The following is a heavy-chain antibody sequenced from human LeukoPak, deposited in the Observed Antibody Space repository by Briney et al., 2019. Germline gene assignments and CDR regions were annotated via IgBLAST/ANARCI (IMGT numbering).Heavy chain of an antibody. V-gene: IGHV1-69*05. CDR3: ARVSDFWSGNYYYYYMDV. J-gene: IGHJ6*03. CDR2: IIPIFGTA. Sequence: SVKVSCKASGGTFSSYAISWVRQAPGQGLERMGGIIPIFGTANYAQKFQGRVTITTDESTSTAYMELSSLRSEDTAVYYCARVSDFWSGNYYYYYMDVWGKGTTVTVSS. D-gene: IGHD3-3*01. CDR1: GGTFSSYA.